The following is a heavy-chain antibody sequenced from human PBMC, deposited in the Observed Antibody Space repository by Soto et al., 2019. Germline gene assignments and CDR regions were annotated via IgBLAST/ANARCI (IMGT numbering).Heavy chain of an antibody. CDR3: GIYSSGWYPLDY. CDR1: GFTFSSYG. V-gene: IGHV3-30*03. D-gene: IGHD6-19*01. CDR2: ISYDGSNK. J-gene: IGHJ4*02. Sequence: QVQLVESGGGVVQPGRSLRLSCAASGFTFSSYGMHWVRQAPGKGLEWVAVISYDGSNKYYADSVKGRFTISRDNSKNTLYLQMNSLRAEDTAVYYCGIYSSGWYPLDYWGQGTLVTVSS.